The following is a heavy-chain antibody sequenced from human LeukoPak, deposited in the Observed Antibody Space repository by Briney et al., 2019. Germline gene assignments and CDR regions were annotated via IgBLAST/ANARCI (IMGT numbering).Heavy chain of an antibody. CDR3: ARDRGWSAEDY. Sequence: ASVKVSCKASGYTFTSYYMHWVRQAPGQGLEWMGGIIPIFGTANYAQKLQGRVTMTTDTSTSTAYMELRSLRSDDTAVYYCARDRGWSAEDYWGQGTLVTVSS. CDR1: GYTFTSYY. D-gene: IGHD6-19*01. V-gene: IGHV1-46*01. CDR2: IIPIFGTA. J-gene: IGHJ4*02.